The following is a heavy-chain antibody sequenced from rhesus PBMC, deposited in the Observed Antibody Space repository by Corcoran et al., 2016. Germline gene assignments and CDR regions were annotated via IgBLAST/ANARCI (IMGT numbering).Heavy chain of an antibody. CDR1: GYSISSNY. CDR2: IYGSGVGT. Sequence: QVQLQESGPGLVKPSETLSLTCAVSGYSISSNYWSWIRQPPGKGLEWIGCIYGSGVGTYSNPSLRRRVTISTDTSKNQFALKLGSVTAADAAVYYCASGDSWNGGYWGQGVLVTVSS. CDR3: ASGDSWNGGY. D-gene: IGHD1-14*01. V-gene: IGHV4-160*01. J-gene: IGHJ4*01.